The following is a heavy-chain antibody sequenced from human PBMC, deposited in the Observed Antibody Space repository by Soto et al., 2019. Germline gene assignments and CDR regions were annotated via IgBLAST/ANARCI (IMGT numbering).Heavy chain of an antibody. Sequence: GGSLRLSCAASGFNFGPFWMHWVRQAPGKGLVWVSHINSDGTTIVYADSVKGRFTISRDNAKNTLYLQMNSLRVEDTAVYFCVRDRGYPDSFDIWGPGTLVTASS. CDR1: GFNFGPFW. D-gene: IGHD3-10*01. J-gene: IGHJ3*02. CDR3: VRDRGYPDSFDI. CDR2: INSDGTTI. V-gene: IGHV3-74*01.